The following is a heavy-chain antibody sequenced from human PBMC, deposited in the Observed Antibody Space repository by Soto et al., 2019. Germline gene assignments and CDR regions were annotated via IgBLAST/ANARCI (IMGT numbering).Heavy chain of an antibody. Sequence: GGSLRLSCVASGFTFSNYNMNWVRQSPGKGLEWVSHISGSSIYIHYADSVRGRFTISRDNAKNSVYLQMDSLRVEDKAVYYCAREGALKPFSYWGQGALVTVSS. J-gene: IGHJ4*02. CDR2: ISGSSIYI. CDR1: GFTFSNYN. V-gene: IGHV3-21*01. CDR3: AREGALKPFSY.